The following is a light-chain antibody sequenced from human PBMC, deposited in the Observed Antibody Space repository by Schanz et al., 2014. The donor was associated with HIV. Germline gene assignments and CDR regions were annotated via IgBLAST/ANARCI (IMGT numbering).Light chain of an antibody. CDR1: QSISIS. J-gene: IGKJ2*01. CDR3: QQSYSATPYT. Sequence: DIQMPQSPSSLSASVGDRVTITCRASQSISISLNWYQQKPGKAPRLLIYATSLLHTGVPSRFSGSGSGTHFTLTITSLQFDDFATYYFQQSYSATPYTFGQGTRLEIK. CDR2: ATS. V-gene: IGKV1-39*01.